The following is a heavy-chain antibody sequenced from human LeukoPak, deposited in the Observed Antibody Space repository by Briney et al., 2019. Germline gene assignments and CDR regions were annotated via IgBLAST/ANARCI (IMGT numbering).Heavy chain of an antibody. CDR3: VRGGAGPGSNWFDP. D-gene: IGHD6-19*01. CDR1: GFTFSSYG. Sequence: PGRSLRLSCAASGFTFSSYGVNWVRQAPEKGLEWLSYITTSDSPIYYADSVKGRFTVSRDNAKNSLYLQMNSLTAEDTAVYYCVRGGAGPGSNWFDPWGQGTLVTVSS. V-gene: IGHV3-48*03. CDR2: ITTSDSPI. J-gene: IGHJ5*02.